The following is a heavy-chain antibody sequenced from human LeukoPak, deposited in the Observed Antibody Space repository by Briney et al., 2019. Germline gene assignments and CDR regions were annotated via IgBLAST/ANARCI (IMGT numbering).Heavy chain of an antibody. CDR3: VKDSADSRVRGYGMDV. J-gene: IGHJ6*02. CDR2: ISWNSGSI. D-gene: IGHD3-10*01. CDR1: GFTFEDYA. Sequence: PGRSLRLSCAASGFTFEDYAMHWVRQAPGKGLEWVSGISWNSGSIGYADSVKGRFTISRDNAKDSLYLQMNSLRAEDTALYYCVKDSADSRVRGYGMDVWGQGTTVTVSS. V-gene: IGHV3-9*01.